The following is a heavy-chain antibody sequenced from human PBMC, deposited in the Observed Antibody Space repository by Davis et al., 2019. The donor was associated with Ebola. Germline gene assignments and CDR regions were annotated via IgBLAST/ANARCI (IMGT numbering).Heavy chain of an antibody. J-gene: IGHJ4*02. CDR1: GFTFGDYA. CDR3: TGYCSSTSCYRVDY. D-gene: IGHD2-2*02. CDR2: IRSKAYGGTT. Sequence: GESLKISCTASGFTFGDYAMSWVRQAPGKGLEWVGFIRSKAYGGTTEYAASVKGRFTISRDDSKSIAYLQMNSLKTEDTAVYYCTGYCSSTSCYRVDYWGQGTLVTVSS. V-gene: IGHV3-49*04.